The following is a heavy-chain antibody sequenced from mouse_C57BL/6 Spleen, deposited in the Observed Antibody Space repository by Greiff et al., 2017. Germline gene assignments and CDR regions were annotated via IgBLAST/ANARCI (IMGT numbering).Heavy chain of an antibody. Sequence: VQLQQSGPELVKPGASVKISCKASGYTFTDYYMNWVKQSHGKSLEWIGDINPNNGGTSYNQKFKGKATLTVDKSSSTAYMELRSLTSEDSAVYYCASPFTTEAMDYWGQGTSVTVSS. CDR2: INPNNGGT. D-gene: IGHD2-12*01. CDR1: GYTFTDYY. CDR3: ASPFTTEAMDY. J-gene: IGHJ4*01. V-gene: IGHV1-26*01.